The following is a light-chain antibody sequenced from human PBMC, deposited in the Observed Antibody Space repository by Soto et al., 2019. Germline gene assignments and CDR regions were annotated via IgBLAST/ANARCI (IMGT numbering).Light chain of an antibody. V-gene: IGLV1-47*01. CDR1: SSNIGSNY. Sequence: QSVLTQSPSASGTPGQRVTISCSGSSSNIGSNYVYWYQQLPGTAPKLLSYRNNQRPSGVPDRFSGSKSGTSASLAISGLRSEDEADYYCAAWDDSLSGWVFGGGTKLTV. CDR3: AAWDDSLSGWV. J-gene: IGLJ3*02. CDR2: RNN.